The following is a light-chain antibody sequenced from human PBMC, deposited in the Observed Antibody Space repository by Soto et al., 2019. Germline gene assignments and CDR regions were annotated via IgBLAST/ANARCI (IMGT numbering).Light chain of an antibody. Sequence: MTQSPSSLSASVGDRVTITCRASQNIIFYLNWYQQKPGQPPTLILYGASTRAIGIRARFSGSGSGTEFTLTINSLQSEDFGTYYCQQYNDWPLSFGGGTKVEIK. V-gene: IGKV3-15*01. CDR1: QNIIFY. CDR2: GAS. CDR3: QQYNDWPLS. J-gene: IGKJ4*01.